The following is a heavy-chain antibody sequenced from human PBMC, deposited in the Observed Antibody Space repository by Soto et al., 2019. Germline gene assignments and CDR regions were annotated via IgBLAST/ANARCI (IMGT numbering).Heavy chain of an antibody. CDR2: ISGGSGDST. V-gene: IGHV3-23*01. Sequence: EAQLLESGGGLVQPGGSLRLSCAASGFTFSNYAMNWVRQAPGKGLEWVSGISGGSGDSTFYADSVKGRFTISRDNSKNTLHLQMNSLRTKDTAVYYCAKNQPSWATRAAFDYWGQGTLVTVSS. CDR1: GFTFSNYA. J-gene: IGHJ4*02. D-gene: IGHD2-2*01. CDR3: AKNQPSWATRAAFDY.